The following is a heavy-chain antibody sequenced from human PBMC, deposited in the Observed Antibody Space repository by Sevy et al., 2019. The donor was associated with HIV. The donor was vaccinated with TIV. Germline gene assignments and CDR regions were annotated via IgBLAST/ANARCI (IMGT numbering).Heavy chain of an antibody. V-gene: IGHV1-18*01. D-gene: IGHD6-6*01. CDR2: ISAYNGNT. CDR3: ARTVAARPGKRVDAFDI. J-gene: IGHJ3*02. CDR1: GYTFTGYG. Sequence: ASVKVSCKASGYTFTGYGISWVRQAPGQGLEWMGWISAYNGNTNYAQMLQGRVTMTTDTCTSTAYMELRSLRSDDTAVYYCARTVAARPGKRVDAFDIWGQGTMVTVSS.